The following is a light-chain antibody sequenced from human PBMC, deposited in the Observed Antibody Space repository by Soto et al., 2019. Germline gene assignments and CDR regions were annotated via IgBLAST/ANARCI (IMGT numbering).Light chain of an antibody. J-gene: IGKJ1*01. Sequence: DIVLTQSPDSLSVSLVEMSTINCKSIHSVLYSSNNKNYLAWYQQKPGQPPNLLIYWASTRESGVPDRFSGSGSGTDFTLTISSLQAEDVAVYYCQQYNNWPTFGQGTKVDIK. CDR1: HSVLYSSNNKNY. CDR2: WAS. CDR3: QQYNNWPT. V-gene: IGKV4-1*01.